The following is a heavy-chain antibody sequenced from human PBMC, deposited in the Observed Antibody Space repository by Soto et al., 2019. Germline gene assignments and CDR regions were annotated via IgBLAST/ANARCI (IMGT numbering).Heavy chain of an antibody. CDR1: GASISGFY. CDR2: IYATGTT. Sequence: AETLSLTFPVSGASISGFYWSWIRKSAGKGLGLIGRIYATGTTDYNPSLKRRVMMSVDTSKKHFSLTLRSVTAADTAVDYCVRDGTKTVRDLFEPWGQGSSVPVSS. J-gene: IGHJ5*02. V-gene: IGHV4-4*07. CDR3: VRDGTKTVRDLFEP. D-gene: IGHD1-1*01.